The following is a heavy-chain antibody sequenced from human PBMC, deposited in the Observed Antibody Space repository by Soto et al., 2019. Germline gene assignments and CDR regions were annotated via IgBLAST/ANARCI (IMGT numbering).Heavy chain of an antibody. Sequence: GGSLRLSCAASGFTFDDYAIHWVRQAPGKGLEWVSGISWNSGSIGYADSVKGRFTISRDNAKNSLYLQMNSLRAEDTALYYCAKDISSGSGFYYGMDVWGQGTTVTVSS. V-gene: IGHV3-9*01. CDR2: ISWNSGSI. J-gene: IGHJ6*02. CDR1: GFTFDDYA. D-gene: IGHD6-19*01. CDR3: AKDISSGSGFYYGMDV.